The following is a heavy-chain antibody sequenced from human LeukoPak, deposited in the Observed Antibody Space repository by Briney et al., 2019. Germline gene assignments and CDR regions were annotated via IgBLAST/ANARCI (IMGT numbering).Heavy chain of an antibody. CDR2: INHSGST. D-gene: IGHD3-22*01. J-gene: IGHJ4*02. V-gene: IGHV4-34*01. CDR3: ARGHSNYYYDSSGYYYYFDY. Sequence: SETLSLTCAVYGGSFSGYYWSWIRQPPGKGLEWIGEINHSGSTNYNPSLKSRVTISVDTSKNQFSLKLSSVTAADTAVYYCARGHSNYYYDSSGYYYYFDYWGQGTLVTVSS. CDR1: GGSFSGYY.